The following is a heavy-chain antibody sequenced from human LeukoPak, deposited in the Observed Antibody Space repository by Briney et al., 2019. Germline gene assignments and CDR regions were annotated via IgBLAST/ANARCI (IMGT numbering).Heavy chain of an antibody. CDR3: ARDQYSYAHAAH. J-gene: IGHJ4*02. V-gene: IGHV3-66*01. CDR2: IYSGGTT. Sequence: PGGSLRLSCAVSGFSVTNNYMSWVRQAPGKGLEWVSVIYSGGTTYYADSVKGRFTISRDNSKNTLHLQMNSLRAEDTAVYYCARDQYSYAHAAHWGQGTLVTVSS. D-gene: IGHD5-18*01. CDR1: GFSVTNNY.